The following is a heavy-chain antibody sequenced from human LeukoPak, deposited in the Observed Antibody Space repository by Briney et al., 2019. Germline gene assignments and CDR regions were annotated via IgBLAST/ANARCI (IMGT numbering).Heavy chain of an antibody. CDR3: ARVSAPPDYGDYVSENWFDP. CDR1: GYTFTSYG. J-gene: IGHJ5*02. Sequence: ASVKLSCKASGYTFTSYGINWVRQSPGQGLEWMGWISAYNKRNYAQKFQGRVTMTTGTSTSTAYMELRNLRSDDTAVYYCARVSAPPDYGDYVSENWFDPWGQGTLVTVSS. V-gene: IGHV1-18*01. CDR2: ISAYNKR. D-gene: IGHD4-17*01.